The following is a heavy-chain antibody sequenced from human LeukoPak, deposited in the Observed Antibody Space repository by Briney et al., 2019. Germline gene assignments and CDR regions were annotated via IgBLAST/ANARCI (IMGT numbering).Heavy chain of an antibody. CDR3: AKVFVLMRGTPENWFDP. CDR2: ISYDGSER. V-gene: IGHV3-30*18. J-gene: IGHJ5*02. D-gene: IGHD1-14*01. CDR1: GFTFSSYG. Sequence: GGSLRLSCAASGFTFSSYGMHWVRQAPGKGLEWVTVISYDGSERYYADFVKGRFTISRDNSENTLYLQMSSLRVEDMAVYFCAKVFVLMRGTPENWFDPWGQGTLVTVSS.